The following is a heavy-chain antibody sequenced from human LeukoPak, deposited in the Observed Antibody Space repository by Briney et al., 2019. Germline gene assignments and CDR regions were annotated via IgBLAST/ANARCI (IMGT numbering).Heavy chain of an antibody. CDR1: GYTFTING. CDR3: ARVYDSSGYGFDY. Sequence: ASVKVSCKASGYTFTINGISWVRQAPGQGLEWMGWISAYSGNTNYAEKVQGRVTMTTDTSTSTAYMELRSLRSEDTAVYYCARVYDSSGYGFDYWGQGTLVTVSS. J-gene: IGHJ4*02. CDR2: ISAYSGNT. D-gene: IGHD3-22*01. V-gene: IGHV1-18*01.